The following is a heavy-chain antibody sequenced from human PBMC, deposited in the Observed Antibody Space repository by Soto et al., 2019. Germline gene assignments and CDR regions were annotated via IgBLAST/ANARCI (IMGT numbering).Heavy chain of an antibody. D-gene: IGHD2-2*01. V-gene: IGHV1-69*06. CDR1: GGTFSSYA. CDR3: ARRYQLLPSPLDP. CDR2: IIPIFGTA. Sequence: SVKVSCKASGGTFSSYAISWVRQAPGQWLEWMGGIIPIFGTANYAQKFQGRVTITADKSTSTAYMELSSLRSEDTAVYYCARRYQLLPSPLDPWGQGTLVTVSS. J-gene: IGHJ5*02.